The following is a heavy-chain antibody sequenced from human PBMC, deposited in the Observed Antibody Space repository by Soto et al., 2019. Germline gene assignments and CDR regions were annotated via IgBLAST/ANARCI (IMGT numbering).Heavy chain of an antibody. Sequence: GGSLRLSCAASGFTFSSYAMSWVRQAPGKGLEWVSAISGSGGSTYYADSVKGRFTISRDNSKNTLYLQMNSLRAEDTAVYYCAKDSVLRYFDWLLYVDYWGQGTLVTVSS. J-gene: IGHJ4*02. V-gene: IGHV3-23*01. CDR1: GFTFSSYA. CDR3: AKDSVLRYFDWLLYVDY. CDR2: ISGSGGST. D-gene: IGHD3-9*01.